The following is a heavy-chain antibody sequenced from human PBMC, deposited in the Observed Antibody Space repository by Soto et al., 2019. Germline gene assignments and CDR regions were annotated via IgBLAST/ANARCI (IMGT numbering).Heavy chain of an antibody. Sequence: QVQLVQSGAEVKKPGSSVKVSCKASGFAFSSYAMHWVRQAPGQRPEWMGYINGGSTNTKYSETFQGRVTITRDTSATTDYMELSSLISEDTAVYYCVRGWGSGSYLLDYWGQGTLVTVSS. V-gene: IGHV1-3*01. CDR1: GFAFSSYA. D-gene: IGHD3-10*01. CDR2: INGGSTNT. J-gene: IGHJ4*02. CDR3: VRGWGSGSYLLDY.